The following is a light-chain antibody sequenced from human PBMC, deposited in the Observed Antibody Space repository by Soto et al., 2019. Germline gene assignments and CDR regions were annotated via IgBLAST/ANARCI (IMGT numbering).Light chain of an antibody. V-gene: IGKV2-30*01. CDR1: RTLVYRDGNIY. Sequence: DVVMTQSPLSLPVTLGQPASISCRSGRTLVYRDGNIYVNWFQQRPGQSPRRLIYQVSNRDSGVPDRFSGSGAGTDFTLKISRVEAEDVGVYYCMQGTHWPITFGQGTRLEV. CDR2: QVS. J-gene: IGKJ5*01. CDR3: MQGTHWPIT.